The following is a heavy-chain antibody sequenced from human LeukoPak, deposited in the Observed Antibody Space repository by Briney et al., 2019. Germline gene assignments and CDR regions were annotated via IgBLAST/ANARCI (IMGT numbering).Heavy chain of an antibody. CDR2: ISGYNGNT. CDR3: ARDLKRGYSSGRYSWGTGSSNDY. V-gene: IGHV1-18*04. Sequence: AASVKVSCKASGYTFTGYYMHWVRQAPGQGLEWMGWISGYNGNTNYAQQKLQGRVTMTTDTSTSTAYMELRSLRSDDTAVYYCARDLKRGYSSGRYSWGTGSSNDYWGQGTLVTVSS. CDR1: GYTFTGYY. J-gene: IGHJ4*02. D-gene: IGHD6-19*01.